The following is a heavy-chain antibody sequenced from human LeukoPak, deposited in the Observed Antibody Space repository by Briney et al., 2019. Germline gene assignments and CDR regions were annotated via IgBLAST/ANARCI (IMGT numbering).Heavy chain of an antibody. CDR3: ARDRVKGRYYGSGHPLRFHAFDI. CDR1: GGSITITNYY. V-gene: IGHV4-39*07. CDR2: IYYDGST. J-gene: IGHJ3*02. D-gene: IGHD3-10*01. Sequence: SETLPLTFTVSGGSITITNYYWGWIRPPPGKGLEWLGNIYYDGSTYYNPSLKSRVTISVDTSQNQFSLKLSSVTAADTAMYYCARDRVKGRYYGSGHPLRFHAFDIWGQGTMVTVSS.